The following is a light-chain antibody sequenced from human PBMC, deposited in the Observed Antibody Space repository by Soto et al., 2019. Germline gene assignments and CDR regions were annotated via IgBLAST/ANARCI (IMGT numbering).Light chain of an antibody. CDR3: QQSYSSTWT. CDR2: ATS. V-gene: IGKV1-39*01. CDR1: QSIDNY. Sequence: DIQMTQSGSALRTSXVTRVTNTXXAGQSIDNYLNWYQQKPGKAPNLLIYATSSLQSGVPSRFSGSGSGTEFTLTISILQREDFAIYYCQQSYSSTWTFGQGTKVDIK. J-gene: IGKJ1*01.